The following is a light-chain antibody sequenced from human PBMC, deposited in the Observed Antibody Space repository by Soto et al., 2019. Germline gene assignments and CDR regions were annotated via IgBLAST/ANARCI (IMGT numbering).Light chain of an antibody. CDR2: AVS. V-gene: IGKV1-5*01. Sequence: QITQSPSTLSASVSSRVTITCGTSQSTSSWLAWYQQKPGKAPKLLIYAVSSLESGVPSRFSGSGSGKELPLTISSLPHDDSATYYCQQYNTFWTFGQGTKVDIK. CDR1: QSTSSW. J-gene: IGKJ1*01. CDR3: QQYNTFWT.